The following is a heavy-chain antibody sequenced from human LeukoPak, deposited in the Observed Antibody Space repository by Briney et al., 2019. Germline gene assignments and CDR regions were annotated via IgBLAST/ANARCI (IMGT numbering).Heavy chain of an antibody. J-gene: IGHJ5*02. CDR3: ARQAGWDYYDSSGYRYWFDP. Sequence: SETLSLTCTVSGGSISSSSYYWGWIRQPPGKGLEWIESIYYSGSTYYNPSLKSRVTISVDTSKNQFSLKLSSVTAADTAVYYCARQAGWDYYDSSGYRYWFDPWGQGTLVTVSS. D-gene: IGHD3-22*01. CDR2: IYYSGST. V-gene: IGHV4-39*01. CDR1: GGSISSSSYY.